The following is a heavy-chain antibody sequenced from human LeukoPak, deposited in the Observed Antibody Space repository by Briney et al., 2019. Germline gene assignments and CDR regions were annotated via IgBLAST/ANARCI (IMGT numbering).Heavy chain of an antibody. J-gene: IGHJ4*02. CDR2: IKQDGSEK. Sequence: GGSLRLSCAASGFTFSSYWMGWVRQAPGKGLEWVANIKQDGSEKYYVDSVKGRFTISRDNAKNSLYLQMNSLRAEDTAVYYCARDVRSYYYDSSGYYPDYWGQGTLVTVSS. CDR1: GFTFSSYW. CDR3: ARDVRSYYYDSSGYYPDY. D-gene: IGHD3-22*01. V-gene: IGHV3-7*01.